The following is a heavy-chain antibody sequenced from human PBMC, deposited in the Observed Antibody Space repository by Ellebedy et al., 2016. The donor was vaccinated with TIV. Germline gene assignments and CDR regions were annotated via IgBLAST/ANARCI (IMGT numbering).Heavy chain of an antibody. Sequence: PGGSLRLSCAASGFTFSSYSMNWVRQAPGKGLEWVSSITGRSSYTHYSDSVKGRFTISRDNAKRSLYLQMHSLRADDTAVYYCARHYDAFDIWGQGTVVTVSS. CDR3: ARHYDAFDI. V-gene: IGHV3-21*01. J-gene: IGHJ3*02. CDR2: ITGRSSYT. CDR1: GFTFSSYS.